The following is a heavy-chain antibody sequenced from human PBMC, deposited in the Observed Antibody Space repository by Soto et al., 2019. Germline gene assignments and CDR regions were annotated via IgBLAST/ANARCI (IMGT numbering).Heavy chain of an antibody. CDR1: GFTFSTFA. J-gene: IGHJ6*02. D-gene: IGHD6-19*01. V-gene: IGHV3-23*01. Sequence: GGSLRLSCAASGFTFSTFAMSWVRQAPGGGLEWVSSISGRGTIIYYAHSVNGRFIISRDNSQSALYLQMNSLRAEDTAVYFCARDTQVLRYLGGVSPCYYGMDVWGQGTTVTVSS. CDR3: ARDTQVLRYLGGVSPCYYGMDV. CDR2: ISGRGTII.